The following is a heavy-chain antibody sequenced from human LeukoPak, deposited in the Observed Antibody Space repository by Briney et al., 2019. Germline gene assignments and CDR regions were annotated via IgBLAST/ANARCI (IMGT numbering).Heavy chain of an antibody. CDR1: GGSISSGDYY. CDR3: ATQSWIQLWLPSSFDY. CDR2: IYYSGST. Sequence: SETLSLTCTVSGGSISSGDYYWSWIRQPPGKGLEWIGYIYYSGSTYYNPSLKSRVTISVDTSKNQFSLKLSSVTAADTAVYYCATQSWIQLWLPSSFDYWGQGTLVTVSS. V-gene: IGHV4-30-4*01. J-gene: IGHJ4*02. D-gene: IGHD5-18*01.